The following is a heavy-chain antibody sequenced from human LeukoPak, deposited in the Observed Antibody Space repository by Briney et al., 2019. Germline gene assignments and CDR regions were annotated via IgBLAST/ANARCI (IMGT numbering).Heavy chain of an antibody. D-gene: IGHD5-24*01. J-gene: IGHJ4*02. CDR3: AKDSDGWED. Sequence: GGSLRLSCAASGFRFRNEWMSWVRQAPGKGLEWVANIKEDGSEEYYVDSVKGRFTISRDNGKNSLYLQMNSLRVEDTAVHYRAKDSDGWEDWGQGTLVTVSS. CDR2: IKEDGSEE. CDR1: GFRFRNEW. V-gene: IGHV3-7*01.